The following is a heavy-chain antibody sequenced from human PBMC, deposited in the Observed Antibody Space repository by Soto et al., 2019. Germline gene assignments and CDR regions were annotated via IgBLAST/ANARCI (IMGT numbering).Heavy chain of an antibody. Sequence: GGSLRLSCIVSGFIFSSYSMVWVRQAPGKGLEWISYIFVDSSTIYYADSVKGRFTVSRDNSQNSLFLVMNSLRAEDTTVYYCARDKDWAFDYWGQGTLVTVSS. D-gene: IGHD3-9*01. J-gene: IGHJ4*02. CDR2: IFVDSSTI. CDR3: ARDKDWAFDY. V-gene: IGHV3-48*01. CDR1: GFIFSSYS.